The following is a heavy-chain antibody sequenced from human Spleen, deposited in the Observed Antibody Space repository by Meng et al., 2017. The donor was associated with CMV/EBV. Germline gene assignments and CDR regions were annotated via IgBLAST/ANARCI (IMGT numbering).Heavy chain of an antibody. CDR2: IGTAGDT. J-gene: IGHJ3*02. D-gene: IGHD1-20*01. CDR3: ARGGNWNAVNDAFDI. Sequence: GESLKISCAASGFTFSSYDMHWVRQATGKGLEWVSAIGTAGDTYYPGSVKGRFTISRENAKNTLYLQMNSLTVEDTAVYYCARGGNWNAVNDAFDIWGQGTMVTVSS. V-gene: IGHV3-13*01. CDR1: GFTFSSYD.